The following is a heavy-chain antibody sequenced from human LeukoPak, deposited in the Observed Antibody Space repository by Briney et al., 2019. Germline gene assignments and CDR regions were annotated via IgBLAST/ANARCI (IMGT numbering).Heavy chain of an antibody. CDR2: ISSGSSYT. CDR1: GFTFSDYY. D-gene: IGHD3-9*01. V-gene: IGHV3-11*03. Sequence: GGSLRLSCAASGFTFSDYYMSWIRQAPGKGLEWVSYISSGSSYTNYADSVKGRFTISRDNAKNSLYLQMNSLRAEDTAVYYCATNYDILTGSPKDDAFDIWGQGTMVTVSS. CDR3: ATNYDILTGSPKDDAFDI. J-gene: IGHJ3*02.